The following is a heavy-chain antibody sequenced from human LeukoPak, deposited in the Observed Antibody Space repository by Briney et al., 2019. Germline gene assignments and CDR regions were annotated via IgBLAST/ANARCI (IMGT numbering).Heavy chain of an antibody. CDR3: ARALDGSRNGLDI. CDR2: INPAVGHT. V-gene: IGHV3-74*01. J-gene: IGHJ3*02. D-gene: IGHD1-26*01. Sequence: GGSLRLSCAASVFILKNHWMHWVRRDPGKGLVWVTRINPAVGHTIYAESVEGRLTISSDNAKSTVYLQMNTLRAEDTGIYFCARALDGSRNGLDIWGQGTVVTV. CDR1: VFILKNHW.